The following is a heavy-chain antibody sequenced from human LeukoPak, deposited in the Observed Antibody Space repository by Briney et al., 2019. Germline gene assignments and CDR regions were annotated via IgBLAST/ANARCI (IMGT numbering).Heavy chain of an antibody. CDR2: ISYDGSNK. D-gene: IGHD1-26*01. CDR1: GFTFSSYA. Sequence: GGSLRLSCAASGFTFSSYAMHWVRQAPGKGLEWVAVISYDGSNKYYADSVKGRFTISRDNSKNTLYLQMNSLRAEDTAVYYCARFRMGATDYWGQGTLVTVCS. V-gene: IGHV3-30*04. J-gene: IGHJ4*02. CDR3: ARFRMGATDY.